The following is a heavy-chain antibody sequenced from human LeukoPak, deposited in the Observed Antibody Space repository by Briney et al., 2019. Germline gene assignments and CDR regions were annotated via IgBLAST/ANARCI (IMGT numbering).Heavy chain of an antibody. D-gene: IGHD6-6*01. J-gene: IGHJ4*02. V-gene: IGHV4-39*07. CDR1: DGSISSSSYY. CDR3: ARGPIAARSVGGFDY. CDR2: IYYSGST. Sequence: SETLSLTCTVSDGSISSSSYYWGWIRQPPGKGLEWIGSIYYSGSTNYNPSLKSRVTISVDTSKNQFSLKLSSVTAADTAVYYCARGPIAARSVGGFDYWGQGTLVTVSS.